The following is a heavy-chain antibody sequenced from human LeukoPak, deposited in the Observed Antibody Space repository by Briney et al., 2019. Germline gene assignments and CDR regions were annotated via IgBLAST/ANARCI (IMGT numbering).Heavy chain of an antibody. V-gene: IGHV1-46*01. D-gene: IGHD3-22*01. J-gene: IGHJ4*02. CDR3: ARGRGVHDSHTYDYFDY. CDR1: GYTFTSYY. Sequence: ASVKVSCTASGYTFTSYYIHWVRQAPGQGLEWMGIINPAGGSTTYAQKFQGSRLTLTRDTSTSTVYMELSSLRSEATAVYYGARGRGVHDSHTYDYFDYWGQGSLVSVSS. CDR2: INPAGGST.